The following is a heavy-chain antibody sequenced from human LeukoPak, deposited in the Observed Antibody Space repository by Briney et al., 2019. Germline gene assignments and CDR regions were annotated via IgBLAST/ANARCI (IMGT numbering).Heavy chain of an antibody. CDR1: GYTFTSHW. CDR2: IYPGYSDI. D-gene: IGHD4-17*01. CDR3: ARRKENTVHDGFDI. Sequence: GESLKISCKGSGYTFTSHWIGWVRQMPGKGLEWMGIIYPGYSDIRYSPSFQGQVTFSADKSISTAYLQWSSLKASDTAMYYCARRKENTVHDGFDIWGQGTMVTVSS. V-gene: IGHV5-51*01. J-gene: IGHJ3*02.